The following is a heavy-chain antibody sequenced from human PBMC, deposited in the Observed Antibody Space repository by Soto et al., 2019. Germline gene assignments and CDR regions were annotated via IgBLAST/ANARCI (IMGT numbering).Heavy chain of an antibody. V-gene: IGHV3-30*18. J-gene: IGHJ5*01. CDR3: AKDSFDNVVVPAPVGS. CDR1: GFTFSSYG. Sequence: QVQLVESGGGVVQPGRSLRLSCAASGFTFSSYGMHWVRQAPGKGLEWVAVISYDGSNKYYADSVKGRFTISRDNSKNTRYLQMNSLRAEDTAVYYCAKDSFDNVVVPAPVGSWGQGTLVTVSS. CDR2: ISYDGSNK. D-gene: IGHD2-2*01.